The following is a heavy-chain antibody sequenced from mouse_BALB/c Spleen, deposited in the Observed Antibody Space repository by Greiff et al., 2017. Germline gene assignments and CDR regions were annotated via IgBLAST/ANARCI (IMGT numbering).Heavy chain of an antibody. Sequence: QVQLQQSGPGLVQPSQSLSITCTVSGFSLTSYGVHWVRQSPGKGLEWLGVIWSGGSTDYNAAFISRLSISKDNSKSQVFFKMNSLQANDTAIYYCASVYYDYDVGYYAMDYWGQGTSVTVSS. J-gene: IGHJ4*01. CDR1: GFSLTSYG. D-gene: IGHD2-4*01. CDR3: ASVYYDYDVGYYAMDY. V-gene: IGHV2-2*02. CDR2: IWSGGST.